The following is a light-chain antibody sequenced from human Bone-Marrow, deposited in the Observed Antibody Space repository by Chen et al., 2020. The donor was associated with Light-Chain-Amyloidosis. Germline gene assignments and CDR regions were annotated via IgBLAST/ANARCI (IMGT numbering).Light chain of an antibody. J-gene: IGKJ1*01. V-gene: IGKV4-1*01. Sequence: DIVMTQSPDSLAVSLGERATINCKSSPSVLYSSNNKNYLAWYQQKPGQPPKLLIYWASTRESGVSDRFSGSGSGTDFTRTISSLQAEDVAVYYCQQYYSAPRTFGQGTKVEIK. CDR3: QQYYSAPRT. CDR2: WAS. CDR1: PSVLYSSNNKNY.